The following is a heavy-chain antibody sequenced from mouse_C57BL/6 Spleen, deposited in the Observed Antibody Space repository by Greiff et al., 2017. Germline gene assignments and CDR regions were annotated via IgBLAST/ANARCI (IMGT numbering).Heavy chain of an antibody. CDR2: INPNYGTT. CDR1: GYSFTDYN. CDR3: SKHYSNSFYDAMDY. J-gene: IGHJ4*01. Sequence: QLQQSGPELVKPGASVKISCKASGYSFTDYNMNWVKQSNGKSLEWIGVINPNYGTTSYNQKFKGKATLTVDQSSSTAYMPLNSLTSEDSAVYYGSKHYSNSFYDAMDYWGQGTSVTVS. V-gene: IGHV1-39*01. D-gene: IGHD2-5*01.